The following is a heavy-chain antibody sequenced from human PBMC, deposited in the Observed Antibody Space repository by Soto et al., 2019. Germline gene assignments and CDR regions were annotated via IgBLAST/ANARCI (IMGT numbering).Heavy chain of an antibody. D-gene: IGHD3-9*01. CDR3: ARDQGGLRYFDPPQYYGMDV. CDR2: IIPIFGTA. J-gene: IGHJ6*02. CDR1: GGTFSSYA. Sequence: QVQLVQSGAEVKKPGSSVKVSCKASGGTFSSYAISWVRQAPGQGLEWMGGIIPIFGTANYAQKFQGRVTITADESTSTAYMELSSLRSEDTAVYYCARDQGGLRYFDPPQYYGMDVWGQGTTVTVSS. V-gene: IGHV1-69*01.